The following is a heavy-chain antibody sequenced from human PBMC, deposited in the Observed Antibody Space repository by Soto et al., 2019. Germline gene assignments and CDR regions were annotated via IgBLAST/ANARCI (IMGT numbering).Heavy chain of an antibody. CDR3: ARVRGVATIVYYYGMDV. Sequence: SETLSLTCTVSGDSINRSSYFWAWIRLPPGKGLEWIGYIYYGGSTYYNPSLKSRVTISVDTSKNQFSLKLSSVTAADKAVYYCARVRGVATIVYYYGMDVWGQGTTVTVSS. CDR2: IYYGGST. D-gene: IGHD5-12*01. V-gene: IGHV4-31*03. J-gene: IGHJ6*02. CDR1: GDSINRSSYF.